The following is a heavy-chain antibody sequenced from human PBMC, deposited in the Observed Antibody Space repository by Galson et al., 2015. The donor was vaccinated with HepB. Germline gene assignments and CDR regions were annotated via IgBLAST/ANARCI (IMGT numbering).Heavy chain of an antibody. CDR3: ARKDGFWSGYPKD. D-gene: IGHD3-3*01. CDR2: IKHDGSEK. V-gene: IGHV3-7*01. Sequence: SLRLSCAASGFTFSSYWMSWVRQAPGKGLEWVANIKHDGSEKYYVDSVKGRFTISRDNAKNSLYLQMNSLRAEDTAVYYCARKDGFWSGYPKDWGQGTLVTASS. CDR1: GFTFSSYW. J-gene: IGHJ4*02.